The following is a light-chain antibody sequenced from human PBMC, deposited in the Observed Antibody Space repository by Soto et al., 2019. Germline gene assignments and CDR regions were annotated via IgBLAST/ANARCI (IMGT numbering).Light chain of an antibody. V-gene: IGLV2-23*02. CDR2: EVS. Sequence: QSALTQPASVSGSPGQSITISCTGTSSDVGSYNLVSWYQQRPGKAPKLMIYEVSKRPSGVSTRCSGSKSGNTASLTISGLQAVDEPDYYCSSYTSSNTLIFGGGTKLTVL. CDR1: SSDVGSYNL. CDR3: SSYTSSNTLI. J-gene: IGLJ2*01.